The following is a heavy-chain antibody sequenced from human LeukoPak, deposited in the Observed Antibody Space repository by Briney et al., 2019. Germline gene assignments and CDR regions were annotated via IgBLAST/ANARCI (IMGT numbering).Heavy chain of an antibody. CDR3: AREGVSNNWHTFDY. Sequence: GRSLRLSCAASGFTFSSYGMHWVRQAPGKGLEWVAVIWYDGSNKYYADSVKGRFTISRDNSKTTLYLQMNSLRAEDTAVYYCAREGVSNNWHTFDYWGQGTLVTVSS. J-gene: IGHJ4*02. CDR2: IWYDGSNK. D-gene: IGHD1-1*01. CDR1: GFTFSSYG. V-gene: IGHV3-33*01.